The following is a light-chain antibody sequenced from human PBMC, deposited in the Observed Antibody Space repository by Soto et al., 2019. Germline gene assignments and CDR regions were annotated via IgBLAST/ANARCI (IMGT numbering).Light chain of an antibody. Sequence: DIVMTQSPGTLSVSPGERVTLSCRASQSVRSNLAWYQQKPGQAPRLLIYGASTRVTGIPARFSGSASGTEFTLTISSLQSEDFAAYYCQQYNTWPRSFGGGTKVEI. V-gene: IGKV3-15*01. CDR2: GAS. J-gene: IGKJ4*01. CDR1: QSVRSN. CDR3: QQYNTWPRS.